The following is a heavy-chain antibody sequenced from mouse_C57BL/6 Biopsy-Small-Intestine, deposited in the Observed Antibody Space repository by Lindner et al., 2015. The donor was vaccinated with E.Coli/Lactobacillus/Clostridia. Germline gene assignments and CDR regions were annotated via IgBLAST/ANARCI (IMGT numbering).Heavy chain of an antibody. D-gene: IGHD1-1*01. CDR1: GISITTGNYR. CDR2: IYYSGTI. Sequence: VQLQESGPGLVKPSQTVFLTCTVTGISITTGNYRWSWIRQFPGNKLEWIGYIYYSGTITYNPSLTSRTTITRDTPKNQFFLEMNSLTAEDTATYYCARSPDYGSSYAMDYWGQGTSVTVSS. CDR3: ARSPDYGSSYAMDY. J-gene: IGHJ4*01. V-gene: IGHV3-5*01.